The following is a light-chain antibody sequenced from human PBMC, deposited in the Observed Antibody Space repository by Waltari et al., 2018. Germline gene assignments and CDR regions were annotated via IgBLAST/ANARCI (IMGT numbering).Light chain of an antibody. Sequence: QTVVTQEPSLTVSPGGTVTPTCTPTTWAVISNYYPNCFQQKPGQAPTSLIYDTKKWHFRPPARFSCYSLGGKAALTLSRALPEDEADYYCALYYGNARCVFGGGTKLTVL. CDR2: DTK. CDR1: TWAVISNYY. CDR3: ALYYGNARCV. V-gene: IGLV7-43*01. J-gene: IGLJ3*02.